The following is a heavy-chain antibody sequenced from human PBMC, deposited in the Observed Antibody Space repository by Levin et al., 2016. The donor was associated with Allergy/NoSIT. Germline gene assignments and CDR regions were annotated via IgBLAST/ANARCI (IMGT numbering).Heavy chain of an antibody. V-gene: IGHV3-53*01. Sequence: GGSLRLSCAASGFTVSSNYMSWVRQAPGKGLEWVSVIYSGGSTYYADSVKGRFTISRDNSKNTLYLQMNSLRAEDTAVYYCARGGGSSRSYYYGMDVWGQGTTVTVSS. D-gene: IGHD6-6*01. CDR2: IYSGGST. J-gene: IGHJ6*02. CDR1: GFTVSSNY. CDR3: ARGGGSSRSYYYGMDV.